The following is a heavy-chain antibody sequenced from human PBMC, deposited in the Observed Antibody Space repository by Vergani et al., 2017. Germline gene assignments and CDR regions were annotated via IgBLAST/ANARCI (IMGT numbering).Heavy chain of an antibody. CDR1: GGSITYGAFY. CDR2: ISGSGVSA. V-gene: IGHV3-23*01. J-gene: IGHJ4*02. CDR3: AREGCSSTSCYLFDY. D-gene: IGHD2-2*01. Sequence: LQLQESGPGLVKPSETLSLTCTVSGGSITYGAFYWGWIRQSPGKGLEWVSGISGSGVSAYYTDSVKGRFTISRDNSKNTLYLQMNSLRAEDTAVYYCAREGCSSTSCYLFDYWGQGTLVTVSS.